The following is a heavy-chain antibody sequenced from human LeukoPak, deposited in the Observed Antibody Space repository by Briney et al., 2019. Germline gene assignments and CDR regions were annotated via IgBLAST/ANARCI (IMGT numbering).Heavy chain of an antibody. CDR1: GGSISSYY. J-gene: IGHJ4*02. CDR3: ARHAGSITPYYFDY. V-gene: IGHV4-59*08. Sequence: SETLSLTCTVSGGSISSYYWSWIRQPPGKGLEWIGYIYYSGSTNYNPSLKSRVTISVDTSKNQFSLKLSSVTAADTAVYYCARHAGSITPYYFDYWGQGTLVTVSS. D-gene: IGHD3-10*01. CDR2: IYYSGST.